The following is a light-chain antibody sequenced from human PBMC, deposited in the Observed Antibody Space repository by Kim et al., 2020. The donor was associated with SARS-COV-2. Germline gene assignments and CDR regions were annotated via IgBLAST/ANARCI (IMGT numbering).Light chain of an antibody. CDR1: QSVSSSY. CDR2: GAS. J-gene: IGKJ1*01. Sequence: LSPGERATLSCRASQSVSSSYLAWYQHKPGQAPRLLIYGASSRATGIPDRFSGSGSGTDFTLTISRLEPEDFAVYYCQQYATSPWTFGQGTKLEI. CDR3: QQYATSPWT. V-gene: IGKV3-20*01.